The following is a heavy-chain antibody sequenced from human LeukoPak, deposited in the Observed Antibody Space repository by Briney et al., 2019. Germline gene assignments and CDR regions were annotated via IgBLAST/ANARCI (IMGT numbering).Heavy chain of an antibody. CDR3: ARSRINIAAAAMDY. D-gene: IGHD6-13*01. CDR2: ISSNGGST. CDR1: GFTFSDYS. J-gene: IGHJ4*02. V-gene: IGHV3-64*02. Sequence: GGSLRLSCAASGFTFSDYSMHWVRQAPGKGLEYVSAISSNGGSTYHADSVKGRFTISRDNSKNTLYLQMGSLGAEDMAVYYCARSRINIAAAAMDYWGQGTLVTVSS.